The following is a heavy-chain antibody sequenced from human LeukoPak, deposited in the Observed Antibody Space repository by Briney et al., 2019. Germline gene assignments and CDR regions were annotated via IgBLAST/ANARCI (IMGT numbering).Heavy chain of an antibody. D-gene: IGHD6-19*01. CDR3: ARDGSSGWYMGSWFDP. Sequence: PGGSLRLSCAASGFTFSSYWMHWVRQAPGKGLEWVSSISSSSSYIYYADSVKGRFTISRDNAKNSLYLQMNSLRAEDTAVYYCARDGSSGWYMGSWFDPWGQGTLVTVFS. CDR1: GFTFSSYW. V-gene: IGHV3-21*01. J-gene: IGHJ5*02. CDR2: ISSSSSYI.